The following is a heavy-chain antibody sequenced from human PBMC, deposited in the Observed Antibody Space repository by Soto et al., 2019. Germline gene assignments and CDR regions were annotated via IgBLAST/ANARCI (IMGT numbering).Heavy chain of an antibody. Sequence: PGESLRLSCAASGFTFSSYAMSWVRQAPGKGLEWVSAISGSGGSTYYADSVKGRFTISRDNSKNTLYLQMNSLRAEDTAVYYCAKDGNYYDSSGYYLPHAFDIWGQGTMVTVSS. CDR1: GFTFSSYA. D-gene: IGHD3-22*01. CDR2: ISGSGGST. J-gene: IGHJ3*02. V-gene: IGHV3-23*01. CDR3: AKDGNYYDSSGYYLPHAFDI.